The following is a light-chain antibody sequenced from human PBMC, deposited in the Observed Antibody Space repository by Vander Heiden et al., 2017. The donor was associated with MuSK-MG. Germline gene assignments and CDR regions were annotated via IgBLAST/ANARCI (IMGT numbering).Light chain of an antibody. Sequence: DIVMTQSPLSLPVTPGEPASISCRSSQSLLHSNGYNYLDWYLQKPGQSPQLLIYLGSNRASGVPDRFSGSGSGTDFTLKISRVEAEDVGVYYCMQALQTPLTFGGWTKVELK. CDR1: QSLLHSNGYNY. V-gene: IGKV2-28*01. CDR3: MQALQTPLT. J-gene: IGKJ4*01. CDR2: LGS.